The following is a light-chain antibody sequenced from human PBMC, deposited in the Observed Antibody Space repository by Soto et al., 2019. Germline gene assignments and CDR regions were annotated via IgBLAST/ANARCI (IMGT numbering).Light chain of an antibody. CDR3: QQYGSSPPRVT. CDR2: GAS. J-gene: IGKJ3*01. V-gene: IGKV3-20*01. Sequence: EIVLTRSPGTLSLSPGERATLSCRASQSVSSSYLAWYQQKPGQAPRLLIYGASSRATGIPDRFSGSGSGTDFTVTISRLEPEDFAVYYCQQYGSSPPRVTFGPGTKVDIK. CDR1: QSVSSSY.